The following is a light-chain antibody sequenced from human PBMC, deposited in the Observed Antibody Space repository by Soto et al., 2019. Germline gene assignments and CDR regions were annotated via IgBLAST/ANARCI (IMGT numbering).Light chain of an antibody. CDR1: SSDVGGYNY. Sequence: LTQPRSVSGSPGQSVTISCTGTSSDVGGYNYVSWYQQHPGKAPKVMIYDVSKRPSGVPDRFSGSKSGNTASLTISGLQAEDEADYYCCSYAGSPYVFGTGTKVTVL. CDR3: CSYAGSPYV. CDR2: DVS. V-gene: IGLV2-11*01. J-gene: IGLJ1*01.